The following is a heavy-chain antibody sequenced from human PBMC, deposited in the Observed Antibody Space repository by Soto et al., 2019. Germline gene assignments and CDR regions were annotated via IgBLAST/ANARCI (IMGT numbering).Heavy chain of an antibody. Sequence: PSETLSLTCTVSGGSISSGGYYWSWIRQHPGKGLEWIGYIYYSGSTYYNPSLKSRVTISVDTSKNQFSLKLSSVTAADTAVYYCARAGLYYDSSGYYSSGADKFDYWGQGTLVTVSS. J-gene: IGHJ4*02. CDR3: ARAGLYYDSSGYYSSGADKFDY. V-gene: IGHV4-31*03. CDR1: GGSISSGGYY. CDR2: IYYSGST. D-gene: IGHD3-22*01.